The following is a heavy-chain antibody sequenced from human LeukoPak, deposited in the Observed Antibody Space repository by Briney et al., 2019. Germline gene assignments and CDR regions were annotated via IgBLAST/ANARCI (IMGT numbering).Heavy chain of an antibody. CDR2: IKANSGAT. CDR1: GYTFTGYY. V-gene: IGHV1-2*02. CDR3: AKGGEDDYGDY. Sequence: ASVKVSCKASGYTFTGYYMHWVRQAPGQGLEWMGWIKANSGATKYAQRFQGRVTMTRDTSITTAYMELSRLISDDTAVYYCAKGGEDDYGDYWGQGTLVTVSS. J-gene: IGHJ4*02.